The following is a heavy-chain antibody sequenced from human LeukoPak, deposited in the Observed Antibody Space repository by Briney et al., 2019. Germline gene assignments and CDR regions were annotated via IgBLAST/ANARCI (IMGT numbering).Heavy chain of an antibody. D-gene: IGHD2-21*01. V-gene: IGHV3-21*01. CDR3: ARDPMGDDAFDI. Sequence: GGSLRLSCAASGFTFSSYSMNWVRQAPGKGLEWVSSISSSSSYIYYADSVKGRFTISRDNAKNSLYLQMNSLRAEDTAVYYCARDPMGDDAFDIWGQGTMVTVSS. CDR1: GFTFSSYS. J-gene: IGHJ3*02. CDR2: ISSSSSYI.